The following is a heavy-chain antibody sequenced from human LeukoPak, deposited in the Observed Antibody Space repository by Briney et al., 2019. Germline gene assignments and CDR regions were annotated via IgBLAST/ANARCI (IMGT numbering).Heavy chain of an antibody. CDR3: ARDYGGQFDY. D-gene: IGHD4-23*01. V-gene: IGHV6-1*01. Sequence: PTPSLTFALSVAGVSINSAAWNWVRQSPSRGLEWLGRTYYRSKWYNDYAVSVKSRITINPDTSKNQFSLHLNSVTPEDTAVYYCARDYGGQFDYWGQGTLVTVST. J-gene: IGHJ4*02. CDR2: TYYRSKWYN. CDR1: VAGVSINSAA.